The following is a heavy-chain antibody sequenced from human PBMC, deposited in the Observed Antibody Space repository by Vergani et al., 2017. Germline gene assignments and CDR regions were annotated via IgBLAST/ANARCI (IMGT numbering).Heavy chain of an antibody. Sequence: QVQLVQSGAEVKKTGSSVKVSCKASGYTFTYRYLHWVRQAPGQALEWMGWITPFNGNTNYAQKFQDRVTITRDRSMSTAYMELSSLRSEDTAMYYCASTSRVDTAMVYYYGMDVWGQGTTVTVSS. CDR1: GYTFTYRY. CDR2: ITPFNGNT. D-gene: IGHD5-18*01. CDR3: ASTSRVDTAMVYYYGMDV. V-gene: IGHV1-45*02. J-gene: IGHJ6*02.